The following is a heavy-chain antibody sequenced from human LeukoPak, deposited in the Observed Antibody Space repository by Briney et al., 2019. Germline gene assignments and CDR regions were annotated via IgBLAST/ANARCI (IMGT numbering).Heavy chain of an antibody. CDR1: GYSFGGYY. CDR2: INPNTGGT. CDR3: ARATIFGVVPDF. D-gene: IGHD3-3*01. V-gene: IGHV1-2*06. Sequence: ASVKVSCKAYGYSFGGYYIHWVRQGPGQGLEWMGRINPNTGGTNYAQTFQGRVTLTRDTSINTAHMELSGLRSDDTAVFYCARATIFGVVPDFWGQGTRVTVSS. J-gene: IGHJ4*02.